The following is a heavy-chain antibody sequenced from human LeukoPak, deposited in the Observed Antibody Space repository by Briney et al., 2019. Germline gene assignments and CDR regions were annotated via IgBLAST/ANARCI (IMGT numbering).Heavy chain of an antibody. Sequence: GGSLRLSCAASGFTFSTYAMSWVRQAPGKGLEWVSTIPGGGGSTYYADSVKGRFTISRDNSKNTLYLQMNSLRAEDTAVYYCATKKGVVAVAGTFDYWGQGTLVTVSS. CDR3: ATKKGVVAVAGTFDY. D-gene: IGHD6-19*01. J-gene: IGHJ4*02. CDR2: IPGGGGST. V-gene: IGHV3-23*01. CDR1: GFTFSTYA.